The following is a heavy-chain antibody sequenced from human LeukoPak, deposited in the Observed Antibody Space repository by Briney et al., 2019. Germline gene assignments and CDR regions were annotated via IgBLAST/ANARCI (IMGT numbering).Heavy chain of an antibody. CDR2: INWNGGST. CDR3: ARAGRSVTDYVISYYFDY. V-gene: IGHV3-20*04. Sequence: GGSLRLSCAASGFTFDDYGMSWVRQAPGKGLEWVSGINWNGGSTGYADSVKGRFTISRDNAKNSLYLQMNSLRAEDTALYYCARAGRSVTDYVISYYFDYWGQGTLVTVSS. D-gene: IGHD4-17*01. J-gene: IGHJ4*02. CDR1: GFTFDDYG.